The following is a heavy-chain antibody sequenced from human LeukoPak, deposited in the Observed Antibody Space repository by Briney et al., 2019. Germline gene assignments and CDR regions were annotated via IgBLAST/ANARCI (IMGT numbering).Heavy chain of an antibody. Sequence: GGSLRLSCAASGFTFSSYSMNWVRQAPGKGLEWVSSISSSSSYIYYADSVKGRFTISRDNAKNSLYLQMNSLRAEDTAVYYCARDSYCSSTSCSNRRLFDAFDIWGQGTMVTVSS. CDR2: ISSSSSYI. V-gene: IGHV3-21*01. D-gene: IGHD2-2*01. CDR3: ARDSYCSSTSCSNRRLFDAFDI. CDR1: GFTFSSYS. J-gene: IGHJ3*02.